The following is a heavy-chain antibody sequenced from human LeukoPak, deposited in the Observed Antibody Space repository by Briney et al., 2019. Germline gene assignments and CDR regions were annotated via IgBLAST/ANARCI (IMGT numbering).Heavy chain of an antibody. D-gene: IGHD1-26*01. CDR2: ISYDGSNK. Sequence: PGGSLRLSCAASGFTFSSYAMHWVRQAPGKGLEWVAIISYDGSNKYYADSVKGRFTISRDNSKNTLYLQMNSLRAEDTAVYYCARDRYSGSYYYGYFDYWGQGTLVTVSS. CDR1: GFTFSSYA. J-gene: IGHJ4*02. V-gene: IGHV3-30-3*01. CDR3: ARDRYSGSYYYGYFDY.